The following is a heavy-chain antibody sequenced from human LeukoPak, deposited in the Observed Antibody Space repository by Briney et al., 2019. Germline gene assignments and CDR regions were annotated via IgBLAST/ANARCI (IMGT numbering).Heavy chain of an antibody. J-gene: IGHJ4*02. V-gene: IGHV3-48*03. D-gene: IGHD6-13*01. CDR1: GFTFSSYE. Sequence: PGGSLRLSCEASGFTFSSYEMNWVRQAPGKGLEWVSYIGTGNNKHYADSIKGRFTTSRDDAKNSLYLQMNSLRVDDTAVYYCARDSGPEYSSSWYGYWGQGTLVTVSS. CDR3: ARDSGPEYSSSWYGY. CDR2: IGTGNNK.